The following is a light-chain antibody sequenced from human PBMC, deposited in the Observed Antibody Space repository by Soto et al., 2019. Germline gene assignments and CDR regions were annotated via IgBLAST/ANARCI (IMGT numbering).Light chain of an antibody. CDR2: LNSDGSH. CDR1: SGHSSYA. Sequence: QLVLTQSPSASASLGASVKLTCTLSSGHSSYAIAWHQQQPEKGPRYLMKLNSDGSHSKGDGIPDRFSGSSSGAERYLTISSLKSEDEADYYCQTWGTGIVIFGGGTKVTVL. CDR3: QTWGTGIVI. J-gene: IGLJ2*01. V-gene: IGLV4-69*01.